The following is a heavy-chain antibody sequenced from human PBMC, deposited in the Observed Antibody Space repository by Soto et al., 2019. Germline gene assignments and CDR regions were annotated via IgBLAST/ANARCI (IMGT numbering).Heavy chain of an antibody. Sequence: SETLSLSCTVSGGSISSYYWSWIRQPPGKGLEWIGYIYYSGSTNYNPSLKSRVTISVDTSKNQFSLKLSSVTAADTAVYYCARDLTGTYYYDSSGYRYGMDVWGQGTTVTVSS. CDR2: IYYSGST. CDR3: ARDLTGTYYYDSSGYRYGMDV. CDR1: GGSISSYY. J-gene: IGHJ6*02. V-gene: IGHV4-59*01. D-gene: IGHD3-22*01.